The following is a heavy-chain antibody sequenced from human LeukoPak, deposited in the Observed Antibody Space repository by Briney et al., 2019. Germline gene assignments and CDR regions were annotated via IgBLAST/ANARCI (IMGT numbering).Heavy chain of an antibody. CDR1: GGSISSYY. CDR3: ARVLPDCSSTSCYKGGAFDI. CDR2: IYDSGST. J-gene: IGHJ3*02. Sequence: SETLSLTCTVSGGSISSYYWSWIRQPPGKGLEWIGYIYDSGSTNYNPSLKSRVTISVDTSKNQFSLKLSSVTAADMAVYYCARVLPDCSSTSCYKGGAFDIWGQGTMVTVSS. D-gene: IGHD2-2*02. V-gene: IGHV4-59*12.